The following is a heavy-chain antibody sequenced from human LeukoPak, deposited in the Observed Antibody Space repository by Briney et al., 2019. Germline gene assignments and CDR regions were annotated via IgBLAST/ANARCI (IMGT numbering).Heavy chain of an antibody. CDR1: GGSISSGSYY. J-gene: IGHJ5*02. CDR3: ARGDSSTSCYKCHNWFDP. D-gene: IGHD2-2*02. CDR2: IYTSGST. Sequence: SETLSLTCTVSGGSISSGSYYWRWIRQPAGKGLEGIGRIYTSGSTNYNPSLKSRVTISVDTSMTQFSLKLSSVTAAVTAVYYCARGDSSTSCYKCHNWFDPWGQGTLVTVSS. V-gene: IGHV4-61*02.